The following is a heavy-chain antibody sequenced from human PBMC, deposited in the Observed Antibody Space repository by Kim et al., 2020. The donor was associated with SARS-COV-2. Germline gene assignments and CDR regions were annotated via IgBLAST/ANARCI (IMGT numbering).Heavy chain of an antibody. CDR1: GGSISSGGYY. J-gene: IGHJ5*02. Sequence: SETLSLTFTVSGGSISSGGYYWSWIRQHPGKGLEWIGYIYYSRSTYYNPSLKSRVTISVDTSKNQFSLKLSSVTAADTAVYYCAREDGPNRITIFGVGGFDPWGQGTLVTVSS. V-gene: IGHV4-31*03. CDR3: AREDGPNRITIFGVGGFDP. D-gene: IGHD3-3*01. CDR2: IYYSRST.